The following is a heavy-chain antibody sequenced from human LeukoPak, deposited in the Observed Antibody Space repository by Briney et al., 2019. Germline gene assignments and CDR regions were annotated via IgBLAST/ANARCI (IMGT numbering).Heavy chain of an antibody. D-gene: IGHD6-19*01. V-gene: IGHV3-21*01. J-gene: IGHJ5*02. CDR2: ISSSSSYI. CDR1: GLTLSSCS. CDR3: ARDVIAVAGTSWFDP. Sequence: PGGSLRLSCAASGLTLSSCSMNWVRRAPGKGLEWVSSISSSSSYIYYADSVKGRFTISRDNAKNLLYLQMNSLRAEDTAVYYCARDVIAVAGTSWFDPWGQGTLVTVSS.